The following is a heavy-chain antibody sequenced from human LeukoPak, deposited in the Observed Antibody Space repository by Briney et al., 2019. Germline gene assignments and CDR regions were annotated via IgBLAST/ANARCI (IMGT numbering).Heavy chain of an antibody. J-gene: IGHJ4*02. CDR1: GGSISSYY. V-gene: IGHV4-59*08. Sequence: PSETLSLTCTVSGGSISSYYGSGIRQPPGKGLEWIGYIYYSGNTKYNPSLESRVTISLDTPKNQFSLKLSSVTAADTAMYYCARQRGGSYYGDTYHFDYWGQGTLVTVSS. CDR3: ARQRGGSYYGDTYHFDY. D-gene: IGHD1-26*01. CDR2: IYYSGNT.